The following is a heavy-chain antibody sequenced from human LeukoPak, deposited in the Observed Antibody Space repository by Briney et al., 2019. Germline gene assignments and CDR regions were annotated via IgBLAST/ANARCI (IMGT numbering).Heavy chain of an antibody. Sequence: SETLSLTCTVSGGSITSSSYYWGWIRQPPGKGLEWIGSIYYSGSTYYNPSLKSRVTISVDTSKNQFSLKLSSVTAADTAVYYCARHGGYSYGSRYFDYWGQGTLVTVSS. J-gene: IGHJ4*02. CDR3: ARHGGYSYGSRYFDY. CDR1: GGSITSSSYY. CDR2: IYYSGST. V-gene: IGHV4-39*01. D-gene: IGHD5-18*01.